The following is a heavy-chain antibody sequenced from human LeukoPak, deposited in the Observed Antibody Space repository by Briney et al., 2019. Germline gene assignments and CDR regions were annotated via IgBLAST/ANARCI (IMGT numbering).Heavy chain of an antibody. V-gene: IGHV3-74*01. J-gene: IGHJ4*02. CDR1: GFTLSDHW. CDR2: INNEGSSA. D-gene: IGHD3-16*01. CDR3: ARDRSYGYDC. Sequence: GGPLRLSCEASGFTLSDHWMHWVRQVPGKGLGWVSYINNEGSSANYADSVKGRFTISRDNAKNTLYLQMSSLRDEDTAIYFCARDRSYGYDCWGQGTLVTVSS.